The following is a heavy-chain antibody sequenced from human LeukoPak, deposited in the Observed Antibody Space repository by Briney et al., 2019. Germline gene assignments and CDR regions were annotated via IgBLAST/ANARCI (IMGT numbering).Heavy chain of an antibody. Sequence: SETLSLTCTVSGGSISSYYWSWIRQTPGKGLEWIWYIYYSGSTNYNPSLKSRVTISVDTSKNQFSLKLSSVTAADTAVYYCARPRNYGSGSPYDAFDIWGQGTMVTVSS. V-gene: IGHV4-59*01. CDR1: GGSISSYY. D-gene: IGHD3-10*01. CDR3: ARPRNYGSGSPYDAFDI. CDR2: IYYSGST. J-gene: IGHJ3*02.